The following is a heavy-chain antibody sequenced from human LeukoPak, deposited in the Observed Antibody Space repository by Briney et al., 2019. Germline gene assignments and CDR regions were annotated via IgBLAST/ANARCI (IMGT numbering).Heavy chain of an antibody. J-gene: IGHJ4*02. V-gene: IGHV4-61*01. D-gene: IGHD6-13*01. CDR2: IYYSGST. CDR1: GGSVSSGSYY. Sequence: PSETLSLTCTVSGGSVSSGSYYWSWIRQPPGKGLEWIGYIYYSGSTNYNPSLKSPVTVSVDTSKNQFSLKLSSVTAADTAVYYGARLVLVPRSYYFDYWGQGTLVTVSS. CDR3: ARLVLVPRSYYFDY.